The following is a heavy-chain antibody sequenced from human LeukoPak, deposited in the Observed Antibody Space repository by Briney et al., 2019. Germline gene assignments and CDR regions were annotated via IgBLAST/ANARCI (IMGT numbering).Heavy chain of an antibody. CDR3: ARGRTYYDILTGPPFDY. Sequence: GASVKVSCKASGGTFSSYAISWVRQAPGQGLEWMGGIIPIFGTANYAQKFQGRVTITADKSTSTAYMELSSLRSEDTAVYYCARGRTYYDILTGPPFDYWGQGTLVTVSS. D-gene: IGHD3-9*01. CDR2: IIPIFGTA. V-gene: IGHV1-69*06. CDR1: GGTFSSYA. J-gene: IGHJ4*02.